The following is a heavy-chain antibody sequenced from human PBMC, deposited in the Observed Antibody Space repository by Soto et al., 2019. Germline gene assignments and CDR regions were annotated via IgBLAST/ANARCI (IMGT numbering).Heavy chain of an antibody. Sequence: PSETLSLTCTVSGDSITRGPSYWSWIRQHPGKGLEWIGYIYYSGFTYYNPSLKSRVTISVDTSKNQFSLKLSSVTAADTAVYYCARSVFPWGQGTLVTVSS. CDR2: IYYSGFT. CDR3: ARSVFP. J-gene: IGHJ5*02. V-gene: IGHV4-31*03. CDR1: GDSITRGPSY.